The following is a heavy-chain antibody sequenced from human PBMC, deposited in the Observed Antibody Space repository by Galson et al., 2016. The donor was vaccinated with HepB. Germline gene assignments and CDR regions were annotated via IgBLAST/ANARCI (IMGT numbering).Heavy chain of an antibody. D-gene: IGHD3-9*01. CDR1: GFTSSSYA. J-gene: IGHJ4*02. CDR2: ISGGGRTT. V-gene: IGHV3-23*01. Sequence: SLRLSCAASGFTSSSYAMSWVRQAPGKGLEWVAGISGGGRTTFYADTVKGRFTISRDNSKNTLFLQMNSLRAEDTAVYYCAKDQGGLRYYDWLTYTPLDYWGQGTLVTVSS. CDR3: AKDQGGLRYYDWLTYTPLDY.